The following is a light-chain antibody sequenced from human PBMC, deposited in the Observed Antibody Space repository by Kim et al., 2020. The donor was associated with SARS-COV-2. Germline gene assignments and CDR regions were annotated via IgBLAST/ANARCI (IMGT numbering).Light chain of an antibody. J-gene: IGLJ2*01. CDR3: KSRDSHGKVV. V-gene: IGLV3-19*01. Sequence: SSELTQDPAVSVALGQTVRITCQGDSLRKYYATWYQQKARQAPVLVFYGKDKRPSGVPDRFSGSTSGNTASLTITGARAADEADYYCKSRDSHGKVVFGGGTKVTVL. CDR2: GKD. CDR1: SLRKYY.